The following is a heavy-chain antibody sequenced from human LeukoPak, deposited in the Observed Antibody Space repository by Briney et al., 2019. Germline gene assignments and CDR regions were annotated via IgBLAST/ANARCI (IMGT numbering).Heavy chain of an antibody. J-gene: IGHJ4*02. D-gene: IGHD1-26*01. CDR1: GFTFSSYW. V-gene: IGHV3-7*04. CDR3: VRGSGTYYIY. CDR2: TKQDGSET. Sequence: GGSLRLSCAASGFTFSSYWMTWVRQAPGKGLEWVANTKQDGSETYYVASVKGRFTISRDNAKNSLYLQMNSLGVEESAVYYCVRGSGTYYIYWGQGTLVTVSS.